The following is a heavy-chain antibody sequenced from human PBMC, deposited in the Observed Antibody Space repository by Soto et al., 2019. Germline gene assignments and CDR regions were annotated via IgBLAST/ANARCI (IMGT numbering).Heavy chain of an antibody. J-gene: IGHJ4*02. Sequence: QVQLVESGGGVVQPGRSLRLSCAASGFTFSSYGMHWVRQAPGKGLEWVAVIWYDGSNKYYADSVKGRFTISRDNSKNTLYLQMNSLRAEDTAVYYLATVAETNFDYWGQVTLVTVSS. CDR3: ATVAETNFDY. V-gene: IGHV3-33*01. CDR2: IWYDGSNK. D-gene: IGHD6-19*01. CDR1: GFTFSSYG.